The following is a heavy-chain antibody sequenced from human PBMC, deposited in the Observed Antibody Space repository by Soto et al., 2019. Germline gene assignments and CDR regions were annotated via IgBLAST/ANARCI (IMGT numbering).Heavy chain of an antibody. D-gene: IGHD3-3*01. CDR3: NTGPMYYDFWIVTSPFDP. CDR2: IKSKTDGGTT. V-gene: IGHV3-15*01. J-gene: IGHJ5*02. CDR1: GFTFSNSW. Sequence: EVQLVESGGGLVKPGGSLRLSCAASGFTFSNSWMSWVRQAPGKGLEWVGRIKSKTDGGTTDYAAPVKGRFTISRDDSKNTLYLQMNSLKTEDTAVYYCNTGPMYYDFWIVTSPFDPWGQGTLVTVSS.